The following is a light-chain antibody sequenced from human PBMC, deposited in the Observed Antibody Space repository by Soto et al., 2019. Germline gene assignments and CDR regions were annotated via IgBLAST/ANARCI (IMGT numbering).Light chain of an antibody. CDR1: SSNIGSHT. Sequence: QSVLTQPPSASGTPGQRITISCSGSSSNIGSHTVNWHQQVPGTAPKLLMYYNDMLPSGVSDRFSGSKSGTSASLAISGLQSEDEGDYYCATWDDRLTAWVFGGGTKLTVL. CDR2: YND. CDR3: ATWDDRLTAWV. J-gene: IGLJ3*02. V-gene: IGLV1-44*01.